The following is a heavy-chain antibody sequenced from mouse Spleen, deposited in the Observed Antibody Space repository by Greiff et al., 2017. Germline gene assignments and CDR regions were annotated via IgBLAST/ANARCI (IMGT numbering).Heavy chain of an antibody. J-gene: IGHJ3*01. CDR2: IDPEDGDT. CDR1: GFNIKDYY. D-gene: IGHD2-13*01. V-gene: IGHV14-1*01. Sequence: EVQLQESGTVLARPGASVKMSCKASGFNIKDYYMHWVKQRPEQGLEWIGRIDPEDGDTEYAPKFQGKATMPADTSSNTAYLQLSSLTSEDTAVYYCTTDYGDPSWLAYWGQGTLVTVSA. CDR3: TTDYGDPSWLAY.